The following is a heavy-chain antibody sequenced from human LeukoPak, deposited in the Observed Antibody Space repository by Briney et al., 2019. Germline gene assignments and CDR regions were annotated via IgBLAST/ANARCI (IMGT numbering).Heavy chain of an antibody. CDR1: GFTFSSYW. CDR3: ARSGTGIAAADTNWFDP. J-gene: IGHJ5*02. CDR2: IKQDGSEK. V-gene: IGHV3-7*01. Sequence: GGSLRLSCAAAGFTFSSYWMSWVRQAPGKGLEWVANIKQDGSEKYYVDSVKGRFTISRHNGKNSLYLQMNSLRVEDTAVYYCARSGTGIAAADTNWFDPWGQGTLVTVSS. D-gene: IGHD6-13*01.